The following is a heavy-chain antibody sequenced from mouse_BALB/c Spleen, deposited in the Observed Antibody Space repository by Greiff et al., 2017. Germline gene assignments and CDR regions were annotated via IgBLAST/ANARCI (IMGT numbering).Heavy chain of an antibody. CDR3: ARSPLRIYAMDY. CDR1: GYAFTNYL. J-gene: IGHJ4*01. Sequence: VKLLESGAELVRPGTSVKVSCKASGYAFTNYLIEWVKQRPGQGLEWIGVINPGSGGTNYNEKFKGKATLTADKSSSTAYMQLSSLTSDDSAVYFCARSPLRIYAMDYWGQGTSVTVSS. V-gene: IGHV1-54*01. D-gene: IGHD1-1*01. CDR2: INPGSGGT.